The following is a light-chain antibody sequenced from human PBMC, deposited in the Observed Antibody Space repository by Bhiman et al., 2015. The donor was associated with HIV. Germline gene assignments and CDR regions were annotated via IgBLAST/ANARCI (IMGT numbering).Light chain of an antibody. J-gene: IGLJ2*01. V-gene: IGLV1-51*02. CDR1: SSNIGADYH. CDR2: EDN. Sequence: QSVLTQPPSVSGAPGQRITISCTGSSSNIGADYHVHWYQQLPGTAPKLLIYEDNKRPSGLPDRFSGSKSGTSATLGITGLQTGDEADYYCGTWDSSLSAVVFGGGTKLTVL. CDR3: GTWDSSLSAVV.